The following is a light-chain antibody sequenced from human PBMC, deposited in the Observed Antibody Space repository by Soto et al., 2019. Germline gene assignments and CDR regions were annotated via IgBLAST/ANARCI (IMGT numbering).Light chain of an antibody. CDR1: QGINRK. CDR3: QQFHTWPVT. Sequence: IVMTQSPATLSVSPGERGTFSCRASQGINRKLAWYQHKAGQAPRLLISGASTGATGIPARFSGSGSGTEFTLTINSLQSEDSAVYYCQQFHTWPVTFGGRTRVEI. V-gene: IGKV3-15*01. CDR2: GAS. J-gene: IGKJ4*01.